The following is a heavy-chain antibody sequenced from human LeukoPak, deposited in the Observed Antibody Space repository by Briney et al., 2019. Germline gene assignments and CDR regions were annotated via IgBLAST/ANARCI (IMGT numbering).Heavy chain of an antibody. D-gene: IGHD1-26*01. Sequence: PSETLSLTCTVSGGSISTYYWSWIRQPPGKGLEWIGYIYYSGTTNYNPSLKSRVTISVDTSKNQFSLKLSSVTAADTAVYYCARDAYSGSYFDYWDQGTLVTVSS. CDR1: GGSISTYY. CDR2: IYYSGTT. J-gene: IGHJ4*02. CDR3: ARDAYSGSYFDY. V-gene: IGHV4-59*01.